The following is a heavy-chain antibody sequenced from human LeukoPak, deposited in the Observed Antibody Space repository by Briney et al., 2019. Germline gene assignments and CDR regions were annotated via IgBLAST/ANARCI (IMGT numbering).Heavy chain of an antibody. J-gene: IGHJ4*02. V-gene: IGHV4-59*01. CDR1: GGSINSYY. Sequence: SETLSLTCTVSGGSINSYYWSWIRQAPGKGLEWIGYISYSGTTNYNPSLKSRLSMSVDTSKNQFSLKLSSVTAADTAVYFCARIFGFGGGYFDYWGQGTLVTVSS. CDR3: ARIFGFGGGYFDY. D-gene: IGHD3-10*01. CDR2: ISYSGTT.